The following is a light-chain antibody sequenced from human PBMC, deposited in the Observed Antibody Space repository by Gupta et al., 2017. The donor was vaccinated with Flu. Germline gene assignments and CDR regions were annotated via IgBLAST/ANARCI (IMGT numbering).Light chain of an antibody. CDR1: QSVSSY. CDR2: GAS. Sequence: ILLTHSPATLSLSPGERATLSCRASQSVSSYLAWYQQKPGQAPRLLIYGASNRATGIPARFSGSGSGTDLTLTISSLEPEDFAVYYCQQRSDWPPFTFGQGTKLEIK. V-gene: IGKV3-11*01. J-gene: IGKJ2*01. CDR3: QQRSDWPPFT.